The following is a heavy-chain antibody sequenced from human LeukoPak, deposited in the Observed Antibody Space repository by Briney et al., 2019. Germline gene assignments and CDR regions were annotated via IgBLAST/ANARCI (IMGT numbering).Heavy chain of an antibody. Sequence: SETLSLTCTVSGGSISSYYWSWIRQPAGKGLEWIGRIYSSGSTNYNPSLKSRVTMSVDTSKNQFSLKLSSVTAADTAVYYCARHYYGSDVWGYYFDNWGQGTLVAVSS. CDR1: GGSISSYY. J-gene: IGHJ4*02. D-gene: IGHD3-22*01. CDR2: IYSSGST. CDR3: ARHYYGSDVWGYYFDN. V-gene: IGHV4-4*07.